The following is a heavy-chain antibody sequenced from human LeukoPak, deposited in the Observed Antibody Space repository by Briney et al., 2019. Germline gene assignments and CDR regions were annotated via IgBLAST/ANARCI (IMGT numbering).Heavy chain of an antibody. Sequence: ASVKVSCKASGYTFTGYYIHWVRQASGQGLEWMGWINPNSGGTNYAQKFQGWVTMTRDTSISTAYMELSRLRSDDTAVYYCAREYYGSGSYYSAGFDYWGQGTLVTVSS. J-gene: IGHJ4*02. D-gene: IGHD3-10*01. CDR1: GYTFTGYY. V-gene: IGHV1-2*04. CDR2: INPNSGGT. CDR3: AREYYGSGSYYSAGFDY.